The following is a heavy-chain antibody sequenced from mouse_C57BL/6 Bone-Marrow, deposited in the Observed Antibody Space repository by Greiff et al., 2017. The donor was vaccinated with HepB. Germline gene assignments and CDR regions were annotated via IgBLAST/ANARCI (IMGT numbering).Heavy chain of an antibody. J-gene: IGHJ1*03. CDR1: GYTFTSYW. V-gene: IGHV1-69*01. Sequence: QVQLQQPGAELVMPGASVKLSCKASGYTFTSYWMHWVKQRPGQGLEWIGEIDPSDSYTNYNQKFKGKSTLTVDKSSSTAYMQLSSLTSEDSAVYYCARRDYYGSSYHWYFDVWGTGTTVTVSS. CDR3: ARRDYYGSSYHWYFDV. D-gene: IGHD1-1*01. CDR2: IDPSDSYT.